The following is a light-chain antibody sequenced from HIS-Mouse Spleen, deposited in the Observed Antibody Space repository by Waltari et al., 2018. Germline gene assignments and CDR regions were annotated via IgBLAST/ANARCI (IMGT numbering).Light chain of an antibody. J-gene: IGLJ3*02. CDR2: EVS. V-gene: IGLV2-14*01. Sequence: QSALTQPASVSGSPGQSITISCTGTSSDVGGYNYFSRYQQHPGKAPKLMIYEVSNRPSGVSNRFSGSKSGNTASLTISGLQAEDEADYYCSSYTSSSTLWVFGGGTKLTVL. CDR3: SSYTSSSTLWV. CDR1: SSDVGGYNY.